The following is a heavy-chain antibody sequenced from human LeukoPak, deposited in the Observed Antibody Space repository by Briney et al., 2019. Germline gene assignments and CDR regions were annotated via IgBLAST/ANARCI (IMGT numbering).Heavy chain of an antibody. V-gene: IGHV4-59*01. Sequence: PSETLSLTCTVSGDSINNYYWSWIRQPPGKGLEWIGYVYYSGSTKYNPSLKSQVIISVDTSKNHFSLKLSSVTAADTAVYYCARVHYYGSGLSSYFDFWGQGTLVTVSS. D-gene: IGHD3-10*01. CDR3: ARVHYYGSGLSSYFDF. CDR1: GDSINNYY. J-gene: IGHJ4*02. CDR2: VYYSGST.